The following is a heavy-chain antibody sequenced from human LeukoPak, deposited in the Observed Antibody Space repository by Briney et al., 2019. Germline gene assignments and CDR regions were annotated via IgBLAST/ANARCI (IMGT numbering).Heavy chain of an antibody. J-gene: IGHJ4*02. Sequence: ASVKVSCKASGYTFTGYYMHWVRQAPGQGLEWMGRINPNSGGTNYAQKFQGRVTMTRDTSISTAYMELSRLRSDNTAVYYCARWWLRSDFDYWGQGTLVTVSS. CDR3: ARWWLRSDFDY. D-gene: IGHD5-12*01. CDR1: GYTFTGYY. V-gene: IGHV1-2*06. CDR2: INPNSGGT.